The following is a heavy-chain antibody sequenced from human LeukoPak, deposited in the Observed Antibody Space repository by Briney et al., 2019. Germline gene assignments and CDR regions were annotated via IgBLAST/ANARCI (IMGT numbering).Heavy chain of an antibody. CDR2: ISGSGGST. J-gene: IGHJ6*03. V-gene: IGHV3-23*01. CDR3: AKNGDRGAYCSGGSCYPYFYYYMDV. Sequence: GGSLRLSCAASGFTFSSYGMSWVRQAPGKGLEWVSAISGSGGSTYYADSVKGRFTISRDNSKNTLYLQMNSLRAEDTAVYYCAKNGDRGAYCSGGSCYPYFYYYMDVWGKGTTVTISS. CDR1: GFTFSSYG. D-gene: IGHD2-15*01.